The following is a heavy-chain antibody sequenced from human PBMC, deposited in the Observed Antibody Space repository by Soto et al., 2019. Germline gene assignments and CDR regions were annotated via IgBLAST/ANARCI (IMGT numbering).Heavy chain of an antibody. CDR3: ARAGYYGSGSYTPSNNWFDP. V-gene: IGHV1-2*04. Sequence: QVQLVQSGAEVKKPGASVKVSCKASGYTFTGYYMHWVRQAPGQGLEWMGWINPNSGGTNYAQKFQGWVNTTRDTSISTAYMELSRLRSDDTAVYYCARAGYYGSGSYTPSNNWFDPWGQGTLVTVSS. D-gene: IGHD3-10*01. J-gene: IGHJ5*02. CDR2: INPNSGGT. CDR1: GYTFTGYY.